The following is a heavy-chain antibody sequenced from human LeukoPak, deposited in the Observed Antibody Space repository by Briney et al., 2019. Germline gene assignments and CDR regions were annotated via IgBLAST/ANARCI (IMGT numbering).Heavy chain of an antibody. D-gene: IGHD6-13*01. Sequence: SETLSLTCTVSGGSISSSSYYWGWIRQPPGKGLEWIGSIYYSGSTYYNPSLKSRVTISVDTSKNQFSLKLSSVTAADTVVYYCARDWGSSSCFDYWGQGTLVTVSS. CDR2: IYYSGST. CDR1: GGSISSSSYY. J-gene: IGHJ4*02. CDR3: ARDWGSSSCFDY. V-gene: IGHV4-39*07.